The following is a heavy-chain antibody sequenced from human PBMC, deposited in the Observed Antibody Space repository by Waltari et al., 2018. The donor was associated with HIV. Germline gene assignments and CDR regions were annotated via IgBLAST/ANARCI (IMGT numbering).Heavy chain of an antibody. V-gene: IGHV3-9*01. CDR3: AKDAASIHYYGMDV. CDR2: ISWNSDII. J-gene: IGHJ6*02. CDR1: GFKFEHYA. D-gene: IGHD2-2*01. Sequence: EMQLVESGGALVQPGESLRLSGAASGFKFEHYALYWVGQAPGKGLEWVSGISWNSDIIGYADSVKGRFTISRDNAKNSLYLQMNSLGAEDTALYYCAKDAASIHYYGMDVWGQGTTVTVS.